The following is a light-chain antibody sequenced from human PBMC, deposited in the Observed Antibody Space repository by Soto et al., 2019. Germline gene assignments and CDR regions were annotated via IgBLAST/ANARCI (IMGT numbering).Light chain of an antibody. J-gene: IGKJ4*01. CDR1: QGMSTY. Sequence: DIQLTQSPSFLSASVGDTVTITCRASQGMSTYLAWYQQKPGKVPKLLIRSASTLQSGVPPRFSGGGSGTEFTLTISTLQTDDSGIYYCQHLNGYHLSFGGGTNVEIK. CDR2: SAS. V-gene: IGKV1-9*01. CDR3: QHLNGYHLS.